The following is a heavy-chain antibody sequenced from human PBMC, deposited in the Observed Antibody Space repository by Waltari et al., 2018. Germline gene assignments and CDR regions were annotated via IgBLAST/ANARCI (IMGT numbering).Heavy chain of an antibody. Sequence: QLQLQESGTGLVKPSETLSLTCTVSGGSINSRSYYWGWIRQPPGKGLEWIGSIHYSGTTYYNPSLKSRVTRSIDTSKNPCSLNLNSVNAADTAVYYCARRPTTEAFDIWGQGTMVTVSS. CDR1: GGSINSRSYY. J-gene: IGHJ3*02. CDR3: ARRPTTEAFDI. V-gene: IGHV4-39*07. D-gene: IGHD2-2*01. CDR2: IHYSGTT.